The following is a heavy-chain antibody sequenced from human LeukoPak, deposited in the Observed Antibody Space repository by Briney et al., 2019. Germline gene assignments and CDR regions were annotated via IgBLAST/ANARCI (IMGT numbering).Heavy chain of an antibody. CDR1: GGSISSYY. CDR3: ARVRSYDFWSGYYRPGYYYYGMDV. J-gene: IGHJ6*02. D-gene: IGHD3-3*01. CDR2: IYYSGST. Sequence: SQALSLTCTVSGGSISSYYWSWIRQPPGKGLEWIGYIYYSGSTNYNPSLKSRVTISVDTSKNQFSLKLSSVTAADTAVYYCARVRSYDFWSGYYRPGYYYYGMDVWGQGTTVTVSS. V-gene: IGHV4-59*01.